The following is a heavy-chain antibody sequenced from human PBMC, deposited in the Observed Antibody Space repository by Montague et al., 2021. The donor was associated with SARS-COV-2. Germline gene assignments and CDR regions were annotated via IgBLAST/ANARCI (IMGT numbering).Heavy chain of an antibody. J-gene: IGHJ3*02. CDR1: GFTLSSYT. Sequence: SLRLSCAASGFTLSSYTMHWVRQAPGKGLEWVAVISYDGSNKYYADSVKGRFTISRDNSKNTLYLQMNSLRAEDTAVYYCAIEQLLQFDAFAIWGQGTLVTVSS. CDR3: AIEQLLQFDAFAI. D-gene: IGHD6-13*01. CDR2: ISYDGSNK. V-gene: IGHV3-30*04.